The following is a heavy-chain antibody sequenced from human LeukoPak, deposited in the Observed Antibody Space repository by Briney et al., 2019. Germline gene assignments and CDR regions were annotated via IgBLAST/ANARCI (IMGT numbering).Heavy chain of an antibody. D-gene: IGHD5-12*01. Sequence: GGSLRLSCAASGFTFSSYTMSWVRQAPGKGLDWVSAISGSGGDTEYADSVKGRFTISRDNSKNTLYLQMNSLRAEDTAVYSCARGGLGVYNHYGLDVWGQGTAVTVSS. J-gene: IGHJ6*02. V-gene: IGHV3-23*01. CDR2: ISGSGGDT. CDR3: ARGGLGVYNHYGLDV. CDR1: GFTFSSYT.